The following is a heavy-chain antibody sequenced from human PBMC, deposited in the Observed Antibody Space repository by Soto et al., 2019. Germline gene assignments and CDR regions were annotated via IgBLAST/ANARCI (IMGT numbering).Heavy chain of an antibody. D-gene: IGHD3-22*01. CDR3: ASRVNTYYYDSSGMALFDY. Sequence: DTLSRTFTDSGSSISTSSYYRCWIHHPREKWLEWIGSIYYSGSTYYNPSLKSRVTISVDTSKNHFSLKLSSVTAADTAVYYCASRVNTYYYDSSGMALFDYWGQGTLVTVS. V-gene: IGHV4-39*01. J-gene: IGHJ4*02. CDR2: IYYSGST. CDR1: GSSISTSSYY.